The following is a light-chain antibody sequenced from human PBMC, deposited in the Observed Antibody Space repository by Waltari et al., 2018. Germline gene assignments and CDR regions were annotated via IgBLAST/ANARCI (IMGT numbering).Light chain of an antibody. CDR3: QKYDNPPLT. V-gene: IGKV1-33*01. J-gene: IGKJ4*01. Sequence: DIQMTQSPSSLSASVGDSVTITCQAGQDISNFLNWYQQKPGKAPKLLIYDASNLETGVPSRFSGSGSGTDFTFTISSLQPEDIATYYCQKYDNPPLTFGGGTKVEIK. CDR1: QDISNF. CDR2: DAS.